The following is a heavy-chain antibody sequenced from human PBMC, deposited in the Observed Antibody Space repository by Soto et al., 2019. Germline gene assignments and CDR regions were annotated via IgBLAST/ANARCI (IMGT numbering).Heavy chain of an antibody. J-gene: IGHJ6*03. CDR1: GYTFTSYG. Sequence: ASVKVSCKASGYTFTSYGTSWVRQAPGQGLEWMGWISAYNGNTNYAQKLQGRVTMTTDTSTSTAYMELRSLRSDDTAVYYCARDYLGYCSSTSCPGYYMDVWDKGTTVTVSS. CDR3: ARDYLGYCSSTSCPGYYMDV. V-gene: IGHV1-18*01. D-gene: IGHD2-2*01. CDR2: ISAYNGNT.